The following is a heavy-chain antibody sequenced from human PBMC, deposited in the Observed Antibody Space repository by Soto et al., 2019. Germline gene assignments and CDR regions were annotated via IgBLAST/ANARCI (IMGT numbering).Heavy chain of an antibody. V-gene: IGHV1-69*13. CDR2: IIPIFGTA. CDR3: ARVPPRLRYFDWSPFGDYYGMDV. Sequence: SVKVSCKASGGTFSSYAISWVRQAPGQGLEWMGGIIPIFGTANYAQKFQGRVTITADESTSTAYMELSSLRSEDTAVYYCARVPPRLRYFDWSPFGDYYGMDVWGQGTTVTVSS. CDR1: GGTFSSYA. D-gene: IGHD3-9*01. J-gene: IGHJ6*02.